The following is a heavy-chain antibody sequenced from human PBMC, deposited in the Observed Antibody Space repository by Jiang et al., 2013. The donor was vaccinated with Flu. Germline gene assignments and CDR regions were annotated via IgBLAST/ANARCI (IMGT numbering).Heavy chain of an antibody. J-gene: IGHJ4*02. CDR2: IIPPYGTT. V-gene: IGHV1-69*01. CDR1: GGTFKSYT. D-gene: IGHD6-19*01. CDR3: ARERRMAVAGTEFDY. Sequence: SGAEVKKPGSSVKVSCKASGGTFKSYTITWVRQAPGQGLEWVGVIIPPYGTTVYAQKFQGRVTITADDSTNTAYMELTNLRSDDTAVYYCARERRMAVAGTEFDYWGQGTLVTVSS.